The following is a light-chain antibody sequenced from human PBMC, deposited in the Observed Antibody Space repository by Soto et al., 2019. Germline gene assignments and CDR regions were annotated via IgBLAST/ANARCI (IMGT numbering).Light chain of an antibody. CDR2: TDN. Sequence: QSVLTQPPSASAPPGQGVTISCSGSSSNVGTNTVTWYQQLSGTDPKLLIYTDNFRSSGVPERFSGSKSGTSASLAISGLQSNYESDYYCAAGDDSLKGDVFGTGTKVTVL. CDR3: AAGDDSLKGDV. V-gene: IGLV1-44*01. J-gene: IGLJ1*01. CDR1: SSNVGTNT.